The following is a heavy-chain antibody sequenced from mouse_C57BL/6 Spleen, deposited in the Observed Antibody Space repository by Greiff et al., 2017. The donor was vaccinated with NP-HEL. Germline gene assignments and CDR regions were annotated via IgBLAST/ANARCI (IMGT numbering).Heavy chain of an antibody. CDR3: LYDYGGFDY. Sequence: QVQLKQPGAELVKPGASVKLSCKASGYTFTSYWMHWVKQRPGQGLEWIGMIHPNSGSTNYNEKFKSKATLTVDKSSSTAYMQLSSLTSEDSAVYYCLYDYGGFDYWGQGTTLTVSS. CDR1: GYTFTSYW. V-gene: IGHV1-64*01. J-gene: IGHJ2*01. CDR2: IHPNSGST. D-gene: IGHD2-4*01.